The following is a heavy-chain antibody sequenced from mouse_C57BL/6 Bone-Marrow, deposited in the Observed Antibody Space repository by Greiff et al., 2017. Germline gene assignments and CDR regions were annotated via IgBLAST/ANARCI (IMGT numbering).Heavy chain of an antibody. D-gene: IGHD3-3*01. J-gene: IGHJ3*01. Sequence: EVKLVESGGGLVKPGGSLKLSCAASGFTFSDYGMHWVRQAPEKGLEWVAYISSGSSTIYYADTVKGLFTISRDNAKNTLFLQMTSLRSEDTAMYYCARGTRFAYWGQGTLVTVSA. V-gene: IGHV5-17*01. CDR1: GFTFSDYG. CDR3: ARGTRFAY. CDR2: ISSGSSTI.